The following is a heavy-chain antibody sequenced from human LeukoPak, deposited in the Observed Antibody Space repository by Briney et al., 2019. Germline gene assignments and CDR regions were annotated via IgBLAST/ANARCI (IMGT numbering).Heavy chain of an antibody. Sequence: SETLSLTCTVSDGSISSYYWSWIRQPPGKGLEWIGYIYYSGSTNYNPSLKSRVTISVDTSKNQSSLKLSSVTAADTAVYYCARVRRDGYNSHLDYWGQGTLVTVSS. CDR1: DGSISSYY. CDR2: IYYSGST. CDR3: ARVRRDGYNSHLDY. J-gene: IGHJ4*02. V-gene: IGHV4-59*08. D-gene: IGHD5-24*01.